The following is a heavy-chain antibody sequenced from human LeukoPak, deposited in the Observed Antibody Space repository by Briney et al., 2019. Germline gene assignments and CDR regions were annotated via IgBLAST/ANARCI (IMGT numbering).Heavy chain of an antibody. V-gene: IGHV4-31*03. J-gene: IGHJ4*02. CDR3: ARVDYDILTGYYWIDY. CDR2: IYYGGST. D-gene: IGHD3-9*01. Sequence: SQTLSLTCTVSGGSISSGGYYWSWIRQHPGKGLEWIGYIYYGGSTYYNPSLKSRVTISVDTSKNQFSLKLSSVTAADTAVYYCARVDYDILTGYYWIDYWGQGTLVTVSS. CDR1: GGSISSGGYY.